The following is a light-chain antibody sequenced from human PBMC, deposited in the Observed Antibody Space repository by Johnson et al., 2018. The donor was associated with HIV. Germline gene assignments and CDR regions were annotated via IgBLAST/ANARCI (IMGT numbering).Light chain of an antibody. CDR2: ENN. J-gene: IGLJ1*01. V-gene: IGLV1-51*02. Sequence: HSVLTQPPSVSAAPGQKVTISCSGSSSNIGNNYVSWYQQLPGTAPKLLIYENNKRPPGIPDRFSASKSGTSATLGITGLQTGDEADYYCGTWDDSLSTGGVFGAGTKVTVL. CDR3: GTWDDSLSTGGV. CDR1: SSNIGNNY.